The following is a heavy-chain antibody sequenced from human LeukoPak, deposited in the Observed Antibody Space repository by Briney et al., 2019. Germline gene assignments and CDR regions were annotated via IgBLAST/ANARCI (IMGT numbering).Heavy chain of an antibody. CDR3: ARVPVYTVQENYYGMDV. J-gene: IGHJ6*02. CDR2: ISAYNGNT. Sequence: ASVKVSCKASGYTFTSLGISWVRQAPGQGLEWMGWISAYNGNTNYTQKFQGRVTMTTDTSTSTAYMELRRLRSEDTAVYYCARVPVYTVQENYYGMDVWGQGTTVTVSS. D-gene: IGHD2-2*02. CDR1: GYTFTSLG. V-gene: IGHV1-18*01.